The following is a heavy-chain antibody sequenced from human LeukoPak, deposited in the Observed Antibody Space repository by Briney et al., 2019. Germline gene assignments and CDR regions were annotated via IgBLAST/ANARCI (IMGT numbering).Heavy chain of an antibody. CDR2: LNTDGSST. Sequence: GGSLRLSCAASGFSFSSYWMRWVRQAPGKGLVWVSRLNTDGSSTNYADSVKGRFTISRDNAKNTLYLQMNSLRAEDTAIYYCARVAYSSTWYIDYWGQGTLVAVSS. J-gene: IGHJ4*02. CDR3: ARVAYSSTWYIDY. CDR1: GFSFSSYW. V-gene: IGHV3-74*01. D-gene: IGHD6-13*01.